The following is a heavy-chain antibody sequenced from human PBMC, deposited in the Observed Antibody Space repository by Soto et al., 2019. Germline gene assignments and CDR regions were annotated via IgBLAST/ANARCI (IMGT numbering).Heavy chain of an antibody. CDR2: LSPNDGKT. CDR1: GYTFTNYG. D-gene: IGHD3-16*01. J-gene: IGHJ6*02. CDR3: VRGGGSNYYGLDV. Sequence: QVQVVQSGGEVKQPGASVKVSCKASGYTFTNYGLTWVRQAPGRGLEWMGWLSPNDGKTNYAQKLQGRLTMTTDTATSTAYMELGSLRFDATAIYYCVRGGGSNYYGLDVWGQGTTVTVSS. V-gene: IGHV1-18*01.